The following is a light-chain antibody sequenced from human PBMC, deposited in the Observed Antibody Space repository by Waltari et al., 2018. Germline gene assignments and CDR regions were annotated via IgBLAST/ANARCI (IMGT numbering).Light chain of an antibody. Sequence: QSVLTQPPSVSAAPGQKVTISCSGGTSNIGSNYVSWYQQLPGTAPKLLISDHNGRPAGIPERFSGSKSGTSATLGITGLQTGDEADYFCGTWDSSLNAVLFGGGTKLTVL. CDR1: TSNIGSNY. CDR2: DHN. V-gene: IGLV1-51*01. CDR3: GTWDSSLNAVL. J-gene: IGLJ2*01.